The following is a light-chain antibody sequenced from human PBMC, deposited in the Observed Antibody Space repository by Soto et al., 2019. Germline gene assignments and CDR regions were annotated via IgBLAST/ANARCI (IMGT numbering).Light chain of an antibody. V-gene: IGLV1-40*01. CDR2: GNS. CDR3: QSYDSSLRV. J-gene: IGLJ1*01. Sequence: QSVLKQPPSVSGAPGQGVTISCTGSSSNIGAGYDVHWYQQLPGTAPKLLIYGNSNRPSGVPDRFSGSKSGTSASLAITGLQAEDEADYYCQSYDSSLRVFGTGTKVTVL. CDR1: SSNIGAGYD.